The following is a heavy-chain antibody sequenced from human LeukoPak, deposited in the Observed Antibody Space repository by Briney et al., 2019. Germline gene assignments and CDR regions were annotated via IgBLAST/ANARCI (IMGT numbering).Heavy chain of an antibody. CDR3: ARDSAHLWFGERYYYYYYYMDV. V-gene: IGHV1-2*02. Sequence: GSVKVSCKASGYTFTGYYMHWVRQAPGQGLEWMGWINPNSGGTNYAQKFQGRVTMTRDTSISTAYMELSRLRSDDTAVYYCARDSAHLWFGERYYYYYYYMDVWGKGTTVTVSS. D-gene: IGHD3-10*01. CDR1: GYTFTGYY. CDR2: INPNSGGT. J-gene: IGHJ6*03.